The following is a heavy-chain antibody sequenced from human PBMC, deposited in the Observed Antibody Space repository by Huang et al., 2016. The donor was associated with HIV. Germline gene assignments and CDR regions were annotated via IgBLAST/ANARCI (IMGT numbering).Heavy chain of an antibody. D-gene: IGHD3-10*01. CDR3: ARADDPTELLWFGEPYGGLDY. V-gene: IGHV4-59*11. CDR1: GGSISSHY. CDR2: IDYSGST. Sequence: QVQLQESGPGLVKPSETLSLTCTVPGGSISSHYWSWIRQPPGKGMEWIGGIDYSGSTTYTPSLKSRVTLSVDTSKDQFSLKLSSVTAADTAVYYCARADDPTELLWFGEPYGGLDYWGQGTLVTVSS. J-gene: IGHJ4*02.